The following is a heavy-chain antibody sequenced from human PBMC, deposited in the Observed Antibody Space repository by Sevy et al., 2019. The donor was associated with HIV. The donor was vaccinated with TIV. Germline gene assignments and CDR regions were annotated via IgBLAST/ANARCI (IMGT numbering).Heavy chain of an antibody. CDR2: ISFDASNK. V-gene: IGHV3-30*04. CDR1: GFTFSRYS. Sequence: GGSLRLSCAASGFTFSRYSMHWVRQAPGKGLEWVATISFDASNKHYADSVKGRFTISRDNFQNSLFLQMNSLRPEDTAVYYCALERLSSDVAEYFQNWGQGTLVIVSS. D-gene: IGHD1-1*01. J-gene: IGHJ1*01. CDR3: ALERLSSDVAEYFQN.